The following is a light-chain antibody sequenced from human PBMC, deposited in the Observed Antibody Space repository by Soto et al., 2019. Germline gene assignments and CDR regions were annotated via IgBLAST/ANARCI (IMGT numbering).Light chain of an antibody. CDR1: SSDVGDYNY. V-gene: IGLV2-11*01. CDR2: DVS. J-gene: IGLJ2*01. CDR3: SFLAGSHFFGF. Sequence: QSALTQPRSVSGSPGQSVTISCTGTSSDVGDYNYVSWYQQYPGKAPKLVIYDVSKRPSGVPDRFSGSKSGNTASLTISGLLVEDGVVYTGSFLAGSHFFGFFGGGPRPSVL.